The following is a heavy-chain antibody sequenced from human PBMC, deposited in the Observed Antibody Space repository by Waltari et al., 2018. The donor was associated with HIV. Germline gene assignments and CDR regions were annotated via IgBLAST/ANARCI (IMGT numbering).Heavy chain of an antibody. V-gene: IGHV1-69*12. D-gene: IGHD3-22*01. CDR1: GGTFSSYA. CDR2: IIPIFGTA. CDR3: ARVGGPGRTLIVVASSGYYYYGMDV. Sequence: QVQLVQSGAEVKKPGSSVKVSCKASGGTFSSYAISWVRQAPGQGLEWMGGIIPIFGTANNAQKFQGRVTITADESTSTAYMELSSLRSEDTAVYYCARVGGPGRTLIVVASSGYYYYGMDVWGQGTTVTVSS. J-gene: IGHJ6*02.